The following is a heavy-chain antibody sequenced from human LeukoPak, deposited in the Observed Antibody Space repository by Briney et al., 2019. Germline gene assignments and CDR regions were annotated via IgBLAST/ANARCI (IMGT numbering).Heavy chain of an antibody. D-gene: IGHD1-26*01. CDR1: GGSISGYT. J-gene: IGHJ4*02. V-gene: IGHV4-4*07. CDR3: ARGVVGATAFAY. Sequence: SETLFLTCTVSGGSISGYTWSWIRQPAGKGLEWIGRIYASGSTNYNPSLQGRVTMSVDTSRDQFFLMVHSVTAADTAVYYCARGVVGATAFAYWGQGTVVTASS. CDR2: IYASGST.